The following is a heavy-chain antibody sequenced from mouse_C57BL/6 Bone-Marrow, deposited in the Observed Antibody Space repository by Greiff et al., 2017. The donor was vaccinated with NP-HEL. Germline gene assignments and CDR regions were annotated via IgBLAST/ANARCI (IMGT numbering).Heavy chain of an antibody. CDR3: ARRGELRLVDY. CDR1: GYTFTSYW. J-gene: IGHJ2*01. V-gene: IGHV1-64*01. Sequence: QVQLQQPGAELVKPGASVKLSCKASGYTFTSYWMHWVKQRPGQGLEWIGMIHPNSGSTNYNEKFKSKATLTVDKSSSTAYMQLSSLTSEDSAVYYCARRGELRLVDYWGQGTTLTVSS. CDR2: IHPNSGST. D-gene: IGHD3-2*02.